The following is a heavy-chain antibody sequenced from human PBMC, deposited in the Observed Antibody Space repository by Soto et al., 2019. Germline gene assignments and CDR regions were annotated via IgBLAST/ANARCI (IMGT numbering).Heavy chain of an antibody. CDR2: IIPMIGAT. CDR3: ARYWSAGTLYGAFDI. J-gene: IGHJ3*02. Sequence: QVQLVQSGSEVKKPGSSVKVSCKASGGTFSDFTLSWLRQAPGRGLEWMGGIIPMIGATNNAQKLKGRLTITADKSTVTFYMELNSLRSDDTAVYYCARYWSAGTLYGAFDIWGQGTEVTVSP. V-gene: IGHV1-69*06. CDR1: GGTFSDFT. D-gene: IGHD2-15*01.